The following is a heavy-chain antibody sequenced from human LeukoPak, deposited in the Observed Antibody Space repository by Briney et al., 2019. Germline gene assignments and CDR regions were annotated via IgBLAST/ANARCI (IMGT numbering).Heavy chain of an antibody. V-gene: IGHV3-73*01. CDR1: GFAFSGSA. J-gene: IGHJ6*03. D-gene: IGHD3-3*01. CDR2: IRSKANSYAT. CDR3: AKDGGGTIFGMVIILHYMDV. Sequence: PGGSLRLSCAASGFAFSGSAMHWVRQASGKGLEWVGRIRSKANSYATAYAASVKGRFTISRDDSKNTAYLQMNSLRAEDTALYYCAKDGGGTIFGMVIILHYMDVWGKGTTVTVSS.